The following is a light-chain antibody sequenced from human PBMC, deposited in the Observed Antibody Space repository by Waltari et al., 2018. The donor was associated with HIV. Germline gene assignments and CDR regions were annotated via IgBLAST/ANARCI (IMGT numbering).Light chain of an antibody. J-gene: IGLJ2*01. CDR2: RSA. CDR1: NDNVGKQG. Sequence: QAGLTQPPSVSTGLKETATLTCTGNNDNVGKQGEAWLQQHQGQPPRLLAHRSAKRPADISQRFSASRSGNTSSLTITGLQPEDEADYHCSAWDSRLNAWIFGGGTKLTVL. CDR3: SAWDSRLNAWI. V-gene: IGLV10-54*01.